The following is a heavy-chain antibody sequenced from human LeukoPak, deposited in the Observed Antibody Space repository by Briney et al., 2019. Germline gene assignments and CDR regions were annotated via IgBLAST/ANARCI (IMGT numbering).Heavy chain of an antibody. J-gene: IGHJ4*02. CDR1: GFTFSSYE. D-gene: IGHD3-10*01. V-gene: IGHV3-48*03. CDR3: AKGLLLWFGEPGGFDY. Sequence: PGGSLRLSCAASGFTFSSYEMNWVRQAPGKGLEWISYISSSGSTMYADSVKGRFTISRDNSKNTLYLQMNSLRADDTALYYCAKGLLLWFGEPGGFDYWGQGTLVTVSS. CDR2: ISSSGST.